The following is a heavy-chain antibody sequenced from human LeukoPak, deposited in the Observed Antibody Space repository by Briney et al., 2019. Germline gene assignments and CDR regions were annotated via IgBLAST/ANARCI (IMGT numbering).Heavy chain of an antibody. D-gene: IGHD3-16*01. Sequence: GGSLRLSCAASGFTFSSYVMHWVRQAPGEGREWVAVTWYGDTKKYYVDSVKGRFTISRDNSKNTLDLQMNSLRAEDAAVYYCAKGGSRTLGDAFDTWGQGTMVTVSS. J-gene: IGHJ3*02. CDR2: TWYGDTKK. V-gene: IGHV3-33*03. CDR1: GFTFSSYV. CDR3: AKGGSRTLGDAFDT.